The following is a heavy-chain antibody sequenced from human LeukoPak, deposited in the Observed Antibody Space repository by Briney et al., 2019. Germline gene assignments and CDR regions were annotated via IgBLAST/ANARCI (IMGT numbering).Heavy chain of an antibody. Sequence: SVKVSCKASGGTFSSYAISWVRQAPGQGLEWMGGIIPIFGTANYAQKFQGRVTITADESTSTAYMELSSLRSEDAAVYYCARERTEYYYDSSGYINYFDYWGQGTLVTVSS. CDR3: ARERTEYYYDSSGYINYFDY. CDR1: GGTFSSYA. D-gene: IGHD3-22*01. V-gene: IGHV1-69*01. J-gene: IGHJ4*02. CDR2: IIPIFGTA.